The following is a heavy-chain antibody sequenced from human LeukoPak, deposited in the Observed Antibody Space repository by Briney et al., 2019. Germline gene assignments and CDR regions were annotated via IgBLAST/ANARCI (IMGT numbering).Heavy chain of an antibody. Sequence: PGGSLRLSCEASGFTFGNYAMNWVRQAPGKGLEWVSTISGTGCSTYYADSAKGRFTISRDNSKDTLFLQLNSLTAADTAMYFCAKASVAIPQYCNSWGQGTLVTVSS. CDR1: GFTFGNYA. V-gene: IGHV3-23*01. D-gene: IGHD2-2*02. J-gene: IGHJ5*02. CDR3: AKASVAIPQYCNS. CDR2: ISGTGCST.